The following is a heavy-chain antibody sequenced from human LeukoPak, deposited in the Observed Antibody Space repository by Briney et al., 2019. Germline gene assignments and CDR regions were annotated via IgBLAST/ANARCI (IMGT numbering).Heavy chain of an antibody. CDR3: ARSDIWGSYRFLDY. CDR2: MLYSGST. Sequence: PSETLSLTCTVSGASIGNYYWSWIRQSPGKGLEWIGYMLYSGSTNQNPSLRSRVTISVDTSKNQVSLKLSSVTAADTAVYYCARSDIWGSYRFLDYWGQGALVTVSS. J-gene: IGHJ4*02. CDR1: GASIGNYY. V-gene: IGHV4-59*08. D-gene: IGHD3-16*02.